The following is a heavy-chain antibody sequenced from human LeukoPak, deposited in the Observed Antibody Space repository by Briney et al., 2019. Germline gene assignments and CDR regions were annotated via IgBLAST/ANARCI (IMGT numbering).Heavy chain of an antibody. V-gene: IGHV3-21*01. J-gene: IGHJ4*02. CDR1: GFTFSSYS. Sequence: GGSLRLSCAASGFTFSSYSMTWVRQAPGKGLEWVSSISSSSNYVYYADSEKGRFTISRDNAKNSLYLQMNSLRAEDTAVYYCARDGRAAAGEFDYWGQGTLVTVSS. D-gene: IGHD6-13*01. CDR2: ISSSSNYV. CDR3: ARDGRAAAGEFDY.